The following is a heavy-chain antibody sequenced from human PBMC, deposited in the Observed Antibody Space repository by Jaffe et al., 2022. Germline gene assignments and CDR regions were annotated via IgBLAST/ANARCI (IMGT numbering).Heavy chain of an antibody. D-gene: IGHD6-19*01. CDR3: ARDVRKQWLVRDWYFDL. J-gene: IGHJ2*01. CDR2: IYTSGST. V-gene: IGHV4-61*02. CDR1: GGSISSGSYY. Sequence: QVQLQESGPGLVKPSQTLSLTCTVSGGSISSGSYYWSWIRQPAGKGLEWIGRIYTSGSTNYNPSLKSRVTISVDTSKNQFSLKLSSVTAADTAVYYCARDVRKQWLVRDWYFDLWGRGTLVTVSS.